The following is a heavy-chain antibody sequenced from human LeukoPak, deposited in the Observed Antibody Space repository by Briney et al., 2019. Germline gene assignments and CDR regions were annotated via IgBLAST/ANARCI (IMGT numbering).Heavy chain of an antibody. J-gene: IGHJ4*02. CDR2: ISYDGSNK. D-gene: IGHD3-22*01. Sequence: PGGSLRLSCAASGFTFSSYAMHWVRQAPGKGLEWVAVISYDGSNKYYADSVKGRFTISRDNAKNTLYLQMNSLGAEDTAVYYCATTYYYDSSGYAGYWGQGTLVTVSS. CDR3: ATTYYYDSSGYAGY. V-gene: IGHV3-30-3*01. CDR1: GFTFSSYA.